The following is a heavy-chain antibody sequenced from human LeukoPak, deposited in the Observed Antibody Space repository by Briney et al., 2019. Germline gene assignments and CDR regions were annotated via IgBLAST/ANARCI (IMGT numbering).Heavy chain of an antibody. D-gene: IGHD6-13*01. J-gene: IGHJ4*02. CDR3: ARISLLVPDY. CDR1: GFTFSSYE. Sequence: GGSLRLSCAASGFTFSSYEMNWVRQAPGKGLEWVSYISSSGSTIYYADSVKGRFTISRDNAKNSLYLQMKSLRAEDTAVYYCARISLLVPDYWGQGTLVTVSS. V-gene: IGHV3-48*03. CDR2: ISSSGSTI.